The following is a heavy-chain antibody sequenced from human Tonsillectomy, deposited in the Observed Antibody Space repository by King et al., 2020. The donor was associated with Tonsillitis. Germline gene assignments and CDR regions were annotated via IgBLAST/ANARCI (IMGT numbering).Heavy chain of an antibody. CDR2: ISYDGSNK. CDR1: GFTFSSYG. CDR3: AKEGGPLDI. Sequence: VQLVESGGGVVQPGRSLRLSCAASGFTFSSYGMHWVRQAPGKGLEWVAVISYDGSNKYYADSVKGRFTISRDNSKNTLYLQMNSLRAEDTAVYYCAKEGGPLDIWGQGTMVTVSS. J-gene: IGHJ3*02. V-gene: IGHV3-30*18. D-gene: IGHD3-16*01.